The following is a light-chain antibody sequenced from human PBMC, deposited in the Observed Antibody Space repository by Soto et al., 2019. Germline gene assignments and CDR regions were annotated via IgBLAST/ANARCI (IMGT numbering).Light chain of an antibody. Sequence: QSALTQPASVSGSPGQSITISCTGTSSDVGSYNLVSWYQQHPGKAPKLMIYEGSKRPSGVSNRFSDSKSGNTASLTISGLQADDEADYYCCSYAGSNTDVFGTGTKLTVL. V-gene: IGLV2-23*01. CDR3: CSYAGSNTDV. CDR2: EGS. J-gene: IGLJ1*01. CDR1: SSDVGSYNL.